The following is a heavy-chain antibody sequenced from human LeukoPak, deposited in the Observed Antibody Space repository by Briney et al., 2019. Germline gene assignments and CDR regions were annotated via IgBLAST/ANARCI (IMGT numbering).Heavy chain of an antibody. CDR3: ASQAMVRGVLTDY. J-gene: IGHJ4*02. Sequence: GGSLRLSCAASGFIVSSNYMSWVRQAPGKGLEWVSVIYSGGSTYYADSVKGRFTISRDNSKNTLYLQMNSLRAEDTAVYYCASQAMVRGVLTDYWGQGTLVTVSS. D-gene: IGHD3-10*01. CDR2: IYSGGST. V-gene: IGHV3-53*01. CDR1: GFIVSSNY.